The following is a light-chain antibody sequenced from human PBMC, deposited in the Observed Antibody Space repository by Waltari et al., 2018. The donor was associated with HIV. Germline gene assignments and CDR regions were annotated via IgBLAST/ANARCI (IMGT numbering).Light chain of an antibody. Sequence: QSDLTQPASVSGSPGQSITISCTATNSALSNYISWYQHHPGDAPKPILFDVNRRPSGISDRFSGSKSGNTASLTISWLQAEDEADYFCSSYVGSARLFGGGTKVTVL. CDR3: SSYVGSARL. CDR2: DVN. J-gene: IGLJ2*01. V-gene: IGLV2-14*03. CDR1: NSALSNY.